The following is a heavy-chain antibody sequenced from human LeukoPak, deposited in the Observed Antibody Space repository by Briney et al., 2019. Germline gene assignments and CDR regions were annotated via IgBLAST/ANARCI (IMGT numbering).Heavy chain of an antibody. CDR2: ISFSGANT. Sequence: PGGSLRLSCAASGFTFSHSAMTWVRRAPGRGLEWVSLISFSGANTYSADSVKGRFTISRDNSKDTLFLQMNSLRAEDTAVYYCARVRDDYTYFDCWGQGTLVTVSS. CDR3: ARVRDDYTYFDC. J-gene: IGHJ4*02. D-gene: IGHD4-11*01. CDR1: GFTFSHSA. V-gene: IGHV3-23*01.